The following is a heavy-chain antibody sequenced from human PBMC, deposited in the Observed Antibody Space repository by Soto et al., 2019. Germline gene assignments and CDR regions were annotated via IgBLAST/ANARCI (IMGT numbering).Heavy chain of an antibody. CDR3: SRVIVVVPPAIIAY. V-gene: IGHV1-18*01. Sequence: ASVKVSCKASGYTFTSYGISWVRQAPGQGLEWMGWISAYNGNTNYAQKLQGRVTMTTDTSTSTAYMELRSLRSDDTAVYYCSRVIVVVPPAIIAYWGQRSPVTVSS. CDR1: GYTFTSYG. J-gene: IGHJ4*01. CDR2: ISAYNGNT. D-gene: IGHD2-2*01.